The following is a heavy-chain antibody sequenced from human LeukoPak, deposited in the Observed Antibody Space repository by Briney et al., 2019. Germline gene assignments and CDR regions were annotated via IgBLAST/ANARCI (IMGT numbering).Heavy chain of an antibody. V-gene: IGHV4-59*01. Sequence: SETLSLTCTVSGGSISSYYWSWIRQPPGKGLEWIGYIYYSGSTNYNPSLKSRVTISVDTSKNQFSLKLSSVTAADTAVYYCAREAYYYDSSGYYSNWFDPWGQGTLVTVSS. CDR3: AREAYYYDSSGYYSNWFDP. J-gene: IGHJ5*02. CDR2: IYYSGST. D-gene: IGHD3-22*01. CDR1: GGSISSYY.